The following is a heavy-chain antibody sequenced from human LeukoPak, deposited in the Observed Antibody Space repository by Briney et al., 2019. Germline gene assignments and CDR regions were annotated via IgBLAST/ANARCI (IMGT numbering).Heavy chain of an antibody. CDR3: AKAFHYYDSSGAFDY. Sequence: GGSLRLSCAASGFTFSSYSMNWVRQAPGKGLEWVSYISSSSSTIYYADSVKGRFTISRDNSKNTLYLQMNSLRAEDTAVYYCAKAFHYYDSSGAFDYWGQGTLVTVSS. CDR1: GFTFSSYS. V-gene: IGHV3-48*01. CDR2: ISSSSSTI. D-gene: IGHD3-22*01. J-gene: IGHJ4*02.